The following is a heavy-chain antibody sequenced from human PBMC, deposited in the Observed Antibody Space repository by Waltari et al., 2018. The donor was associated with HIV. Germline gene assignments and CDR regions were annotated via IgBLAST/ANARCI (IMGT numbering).Heavy chain of an antibody. CDR3: ARRSCSSTSCYARARGGMDV. D-gene: IGHD2-2*01. V-gene: IGHV4-34*01. Sequence: QVQLQQWGAGLLKPSETLSLTCAVYGGSFSGSSWSWIRQPPGKGLEWIGEINHSGSTNYNPSLKSRVTISVDTSKNQFSLKLSSVTAADTAVYYCARRSCSSTSCYARARGGMDVWGQGTTVTVSS. CDR2: INHSGST. J-gene: IGHJ6*02. CDR1: GGSFSGSS.